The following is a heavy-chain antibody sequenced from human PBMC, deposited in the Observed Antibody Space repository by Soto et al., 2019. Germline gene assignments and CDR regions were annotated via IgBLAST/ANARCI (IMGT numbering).Heavy chain of an antibody. CDR1: GYXFTSYL. Sequence: PXEXLKICCKGSGYXFTSYLIGWVRHMPGKGLERIGIIYPGDSDTRYSPSFQGQVTISADKSITTTYLQWSSLKASDNAIYYCARLFDTSGWYDYWGQGTLGTVS. CDR3: ARLFDTSGWYDY. CDR2: IYPGDSDT. D-gene: IGHD6-13*01. J-gene: IGHJ4*02. V-gene: IGHV5-51*01.